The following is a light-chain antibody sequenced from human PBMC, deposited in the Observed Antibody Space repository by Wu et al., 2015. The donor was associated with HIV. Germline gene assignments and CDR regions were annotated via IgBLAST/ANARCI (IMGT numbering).Light chain of an antibody. J-gene: IGKJ5*01. CDR2: AAS. V-gene: IGKV1-39*01. CDR3: QESSSIPPA. CDR1: QNINNF. Sequence: DIRMTQSPSSLSASIGDRVTITCRASQNINNFLNWYQQKPGKAPELLISAASNLQSGAPSRFSGSGSGTDFTLTISSLRPEDFATYFRQESSSIPPAFGQGTRV.